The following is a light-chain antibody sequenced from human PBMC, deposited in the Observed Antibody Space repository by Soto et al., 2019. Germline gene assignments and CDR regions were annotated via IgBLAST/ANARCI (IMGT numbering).Light chain of an antibody. Sequence: EIVMTHSPATPSLSPWEGATLSPSSSQSISSDYLPWYQQSPGQAPRLLIYGASTRATGIPARFSGSGSGTDFTLTVSSLQPEDFAVYYCQQYNNWPPWTFGQGTKVDIK. CDR1: QSISSDY. V-gene: IGKV3D-7*01. CDR2: GAS. CDR3: QQYNNWPPWT. J-gene: IGKJ1*01.